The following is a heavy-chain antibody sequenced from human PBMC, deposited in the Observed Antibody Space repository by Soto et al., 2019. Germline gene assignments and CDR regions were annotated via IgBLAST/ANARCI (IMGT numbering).Heavy chain of an antibody. CDR2: ISAYNGNT. V-gene: IGHV1-18*01. CDR1: VYTFTTYG. J-gene: IGHJ5*02. D-gene: IGHD6-13*01. Sequence: ASVKVSFKASVYTFTTYGISWVLQAPGQGLEWMGWISAYNGNTNYAQKLQGRVTMTTDTSTSTACMELRSLRSDDTAVYYCARAPRSSWYAPWGQGTLVTVSS. CDR3: ARAPRSSWYAP.